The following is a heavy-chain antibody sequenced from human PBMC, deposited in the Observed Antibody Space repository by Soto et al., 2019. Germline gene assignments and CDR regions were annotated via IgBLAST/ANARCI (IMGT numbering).Heavy chain of an antibody. D-gene: IGHD1-26*01. V-gene: IGHV1-24*01. Sequence: ASVKVSCKVSGYTLTELSMHWVRQAPGKGLEWMGGFDPEDGETIYAQKFQGTVTMTEDTSTDTAYMELSSLRSEDTAVYYCATPVRIVGATVEYFQHSGQGTLITVSS. CDR2: FDPEDGET. J-gene: IGHJ1*01. CDR1: GYTLTELS. CDR3: ATPVRIVGATVEYFQH.